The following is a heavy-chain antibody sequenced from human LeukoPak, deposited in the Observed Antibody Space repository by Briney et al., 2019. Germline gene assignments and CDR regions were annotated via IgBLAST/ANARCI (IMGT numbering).Heavy chain of an antibody. CDR2: IYPGDSDT. Sequence: KAGGSLRLSCKGSGYSFTKYWIGWVRQMPGKGLEWMGIIYPGDSDTRYSPSFQGQVTISADKSISTAYLQWSSLEASDSAMYYCARRLAYGDLDYWGQGTLVTVSS. CDR1: GYSFTKYW. CDR3: ARRLAYGDLDY. D-gene: IGHD4-17*01. V-gene: IGHV5-51*01. J-gene: IGHJ4*02.